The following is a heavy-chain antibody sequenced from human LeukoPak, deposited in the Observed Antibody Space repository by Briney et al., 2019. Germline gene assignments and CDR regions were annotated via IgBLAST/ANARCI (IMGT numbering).Heavy chain of an antibody. J-gene: IGHJ4*02. V-gene: IGHV1-2*02. D-gene: IGHD2-8*01. CDR1: GYTFTDYY. Sequence: ASVTVSCKASGYTFTDYYIHWVRQVPGQGPEWMGWINPKSGGTSYAQNFQGRVTMTRDTSVSTVYIELTRLNSDDTAVYYCTRVAVLMLYGNSFYYFDYWGQGALVTVSS. CDR2: INPKSGGT. CDR3: TRVAVLMLYGNSFYYFDY.